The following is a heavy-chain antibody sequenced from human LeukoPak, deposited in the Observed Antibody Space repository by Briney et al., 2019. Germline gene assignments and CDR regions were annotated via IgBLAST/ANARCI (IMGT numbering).Heavy chain of an antibody. J-gene: IGHJ4*02. D-gene: IGHD3-9*01. Sequence: GGSLRLSCAASGFSVSSYAMSWVRQAPGKGLEWVSGISGSGISTHYADSVKGRFTISRGKSKNTLYLQMNSLRVEDTAVYYCARAQYSDILTGPSDYWGQGTLVTVSS. CDR1: GFSVSSYA. CDR3: ARAQYSDILTGPSDY. CDR2: ISGSGIST. V-gene: IGHV3-23*01.